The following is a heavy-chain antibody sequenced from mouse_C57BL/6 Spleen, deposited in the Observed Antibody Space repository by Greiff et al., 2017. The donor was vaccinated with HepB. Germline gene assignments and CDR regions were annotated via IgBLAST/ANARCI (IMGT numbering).Heavy chain of an antibody. CDR1: GYTFTDYE. CDR3: TRWYYGYDLAGFDY. V-gene: IGHV1-15*01. Sequence: VKLQESGAELVRPGASVTLSCKASGYTFTDYEMHWVKQTPVHGLEWIGAIDPETGGTAYNQKFKGKAILTADKSSSTAYMELRSLTSEDSAVYYCTRWYYGYDLAGFDYWGQGTTLTVSS. J-gene: IGHJ2*01. D-gene: IGHD2-2*01. CDR2: IDPETGGT.